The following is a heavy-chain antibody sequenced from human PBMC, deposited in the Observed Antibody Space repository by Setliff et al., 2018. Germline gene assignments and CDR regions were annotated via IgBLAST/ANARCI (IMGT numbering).Heavy chain of an antibody. CDR1: GYSFTSYW. CDR2: IYPGDSDT. D-gene: IGHD3-9*01. V-gene: IGHV5-51*01. Sequence: GESLKISCKGSGYSFTSYWIAWVRQMPGKGLEWMGIIYPGDSDTRYSPSFQGQVTISADKSISTAYLQWSSLKASDTAMYYCARLGGAYYDILTGYYKGPTAFDIWGQGTMVTVSS. CDR3: ARLGGAYYDILTGYYKGPTAFDI. J-gene: IGHJ3*02.